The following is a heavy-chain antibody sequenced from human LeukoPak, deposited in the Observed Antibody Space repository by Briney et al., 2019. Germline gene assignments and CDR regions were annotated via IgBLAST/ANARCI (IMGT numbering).Heavy chain of an antibody. Sequence: KVSCKASGYTFTSYGISWVRQMPGKGLEWMGRIDPSDSYTNYSPSFQGHVTISADKSISTAYLQWSSLKASDTAMYYCASLEMATDYWGQGTLVTVSS. D-gene: IGHD5-24*01. CDR3: ASLEMATDY. CDR1: GYTFTSYG. CDR2: IDPSDSYT. V-gene: IGHV5-10-1*01. J-gene: IGHJ4*02.